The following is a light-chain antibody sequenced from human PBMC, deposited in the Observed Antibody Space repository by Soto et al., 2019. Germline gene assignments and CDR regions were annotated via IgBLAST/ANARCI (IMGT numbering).Light chain of an antibody. J-gene: IGKJ3*01. V-gene: IGKV3-11*01. CDR2: DAS. Sequence: EIVLTQSPATLSLSPGETATLSCRASQSVSNYLAWYQQKPGQAPRLLIHDASNRATGIPARFSGSGSETDFTLTISSLEPEDFAVYYCQQRSNWPPFTFGPGTKVDIK. CDR3: QQRSNWPPFT. CDR1: QSVSNY.